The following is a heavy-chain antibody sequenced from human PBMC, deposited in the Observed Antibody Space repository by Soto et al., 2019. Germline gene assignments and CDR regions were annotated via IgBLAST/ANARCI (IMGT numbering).Heavy chain of an antibody. CDR2: INHSGST. CDR1: GGSFSGYY. Sequence: SETLSLTCAVYGGSFSGYYWSWIRQPPGKGLEWIGEINHSGSTNYNPSLKSRVTISVDTSKNQFSLKLSSVTAADTAVYYCARGRADTVTRMDYYYYYYMDVWGKGTTVTVSS. D-gene: IGHD4-4*01. V-gene: IGHV4-34*01. J-gene: IGHJ6*03. CDR3: ARGRADTVTRMDYYYYYYMDV.